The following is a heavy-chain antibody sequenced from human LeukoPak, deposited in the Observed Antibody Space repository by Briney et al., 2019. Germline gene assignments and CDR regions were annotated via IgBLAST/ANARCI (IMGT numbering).Heavy chain of an antibody. D-gene: IGHD6-13*01. CDR1: GFTFSSYG. CDR2: IWYDGSNK. CDR3: AKVSPGYSRGFDY. Sequence: GGSLRLSCAASGFTFSSYGMHWVRQAPGKGLEWVAVIWYDGSNKYYADSVKGRFTISRDNSKNTLYLQMNSLRAEDTAVYYCAKVSPGYSRGFDYWGQGTLVTVSS. J-gene: IGHJ4*02. V-gene: IGHV3-33*06.